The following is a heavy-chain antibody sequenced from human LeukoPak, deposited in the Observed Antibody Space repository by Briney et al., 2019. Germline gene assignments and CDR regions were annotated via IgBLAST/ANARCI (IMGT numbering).Heavy chain of an antibody. CDR2: IKHDVTEE. V-gene: IGHV3-7*03. CDR3: ARDSSRVDY. Sequence: GGSLRLSCAASGFSFSKQWMCWVRQAPGKGLEWVANIKHDVTEEYYADSVRGRFSVSRDNAKNSLYLQMNSLRAEDTAVYYCARDSSRVDYWGQGTLVTVSS. CDR1: GFSFSKQW. J-gene: IGHJ4*02.